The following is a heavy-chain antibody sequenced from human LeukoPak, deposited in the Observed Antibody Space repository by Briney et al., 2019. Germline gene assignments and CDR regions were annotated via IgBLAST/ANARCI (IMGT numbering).Heavy chain of an antibody. CDR2: INPNSGGT. CDR3: ARVTGVGHRIDY. D-gene: IGHD3-3*01. Sequence: ASVKVSCKASGYTFTGYYMHWVRQAPGQGLEWMGWINPNSGGTNYAQKFQGRVTMTRDTSISTAYMELSRLRSDDTAVYYCARVTGVGHRIDYWGQGTLVTVSS. V-gene: IGHV1-2*02. CDR1: GYTFTGYY. J-gene: IGHJ4*02.